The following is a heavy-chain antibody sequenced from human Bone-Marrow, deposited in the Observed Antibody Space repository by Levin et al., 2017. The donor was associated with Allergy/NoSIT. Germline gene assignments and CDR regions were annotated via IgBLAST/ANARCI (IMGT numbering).Heavy chain of an antibody. J-gene: IGHJ3*01. V-gene: IGHV3-49*03. D-gene: IGHD5-18*01. CDR1: GFLFGDYG. CDR2: IRSQTSGGTT. CDR3: SRDGYGDAFDL. Sequence: QTLSLTCAASGFLFGDYGLTWFRRAPGKGLEWVGFIRSQTSGGTTEYAASAKGRFTISRDDSKSIAYLQMNSLKRDDTAVYYCSRDGYGDAFDLWGQGTMVTVSS.